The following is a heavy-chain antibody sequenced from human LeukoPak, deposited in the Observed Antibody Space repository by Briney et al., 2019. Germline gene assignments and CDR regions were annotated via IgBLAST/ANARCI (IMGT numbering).Heavy chain of an antibody. V-gene: IGHV4-61*01. CDR1: GGSVSSGSYY. J-gene: IGHJ6*02. D-gene: IGHD3-10*01. CDR2: IYYSGST. Sequence: PSETLSLTCTVSGGSVSSGSYYWSWIRQPPGKGLEWIGYIYYSGSTNYNPSLKSRVTISVDTSKNQFPLKLSSVTAADTAVYYCARTGVEDYYYYGMDVWGQGTTVAVSS. CDR3: ARTGVEDYYYYGMDV.